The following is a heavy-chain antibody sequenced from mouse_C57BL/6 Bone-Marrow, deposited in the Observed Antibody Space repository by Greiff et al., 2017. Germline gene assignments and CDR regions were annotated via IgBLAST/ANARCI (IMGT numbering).Heavy chain of an antibody. V-gene: IGHV1-69*01. D-gene: IGHD2-1*01. CDR1: GYTFTSYW. CDR3: ARCYYGNYYFDY. J-gene: IGHJ2*01. CDR2: IDPSDSYT. Sequence: QVQLQQPGAELVMPGASVKLSCKASGYTFTSYWMHWVKQRPGQGLEWIGEIDPSDSYTNYNQKFKGKSTLTVDKSSSTAYMQLSSLTSEDSAVYYCARCYYGNYYFDYWGQGTTRTVSS.